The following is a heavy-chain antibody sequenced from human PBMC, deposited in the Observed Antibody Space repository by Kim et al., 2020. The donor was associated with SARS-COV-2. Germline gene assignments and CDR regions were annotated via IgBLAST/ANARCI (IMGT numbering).Heavy chain of an antibody. D-gene: IGHD1-26*01. CDR1: GFTFSGSA. V-gene: IGHV3-73*01. CDR3: TRRGVYGEPYFDY. Sequence: GGSLRLSCAASGFTFSGSAMHWVRQASGKGLEWVGRIRSKANSYATAYAASVKGRFTISRDDSKNTAYLQMNSLKTEDTAVYYCTRRGVYGEPYFDYWGQGTLVTVSS. CDR2: IRSKANSYAT. J-gene: IGHJ4*02.